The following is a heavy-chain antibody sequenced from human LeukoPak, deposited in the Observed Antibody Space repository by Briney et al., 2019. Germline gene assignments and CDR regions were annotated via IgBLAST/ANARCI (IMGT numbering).Heavy chain of an antibody. D-gene: IGHD3-10*01. Sequence: GGSLRLSCAASGFTFSSYAMSWVRQAPGKGLEWVSAISGSGGSTYYADSVKGRFTISRDNSKNTLYLQMNSLRAEDTAVYYCAKEGSRYYGSGSHKYFQHWGQGTLVTVSS. CDR2: ISGSGGST. J-gene: IGHJ1*01. V-gene: IGHV3-23*01. CDR3: AKEGSRYYGSGSHKYFQH. CDR1: GFTFSSYA.